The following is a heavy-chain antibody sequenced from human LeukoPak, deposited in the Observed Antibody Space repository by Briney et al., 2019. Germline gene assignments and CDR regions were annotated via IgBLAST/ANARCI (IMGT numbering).Heavy chain of an antibody. D-gene: IGHD2-2*01. CDR3: ARLSGAVVVPAADDAFDI. J-gene: IGHJ3*02. V-gene: IGHV4-34*01. Sequence: ETLSLTCAVYGGSLSGYYWSWIRQTPGKGLEWIGDINHSGSTNYNPSLKSRVTISVDTSKNQFSLKLSSVTAADTAVYYCARLSGAVVVPAADDAFDIWGQGTMVTVSS. CDR2: INHSGST. CDR1: GGSLSGYY.